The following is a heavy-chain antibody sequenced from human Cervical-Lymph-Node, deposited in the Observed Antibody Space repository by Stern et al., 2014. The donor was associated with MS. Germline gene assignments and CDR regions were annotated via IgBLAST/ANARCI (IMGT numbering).Heavy chain of an antibody. D-gene: IGHD2-21*02. CDR2: ISAYNGNT. CDR1: GYTLTSYG. V-gene: IGHV1-18*04. Sequence: VQLEESGAEVKKPGASVKVSCKASGYTLTSYGISWVRQAPGQGLEWMGWISAYNGNTNYAQKLQGRVTMTTDTSTSTAYRELRSLRSDDTAVYYCARDHCGGDCYSAYWGQGTLVTVSS. J-gene: IGHJ4*02. CDR3: ARDHCGGDCYSAY.